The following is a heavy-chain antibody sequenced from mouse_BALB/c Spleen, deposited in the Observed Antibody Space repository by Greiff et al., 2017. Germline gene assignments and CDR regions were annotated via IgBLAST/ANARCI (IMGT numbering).Heavy chain of an antibody. J-gene: IGHJ2*01. V-gene: IGHV2-2*02. CDR1: GFSLTSYG. Sequence: VKLVESGPGLVQPSQSLSITCTVSGFSLTSYGVHWVRQSPGKGLEWLGVIWSGGSTDYNAAFISRLSISKDNSKSQVFFKMNSLQANDTAIYYCARSLTGNGYFDYWGQGTTLTVSS. D-gene: IGHD4-1*01. CDR2: IWSGGST. CDR3: ARSLTGNGYFDY.